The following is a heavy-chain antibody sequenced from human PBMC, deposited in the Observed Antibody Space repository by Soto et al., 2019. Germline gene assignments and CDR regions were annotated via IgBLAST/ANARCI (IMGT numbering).Heavy chain of an antibody. CDR3: ARDRGPYSSGWYRYAY. V-gene: IGHV3-48*03. CDR1: GFTFSSYE. CDR2: ISSSATSI. D-gene: IGHD6-19*01. J-gene: IGHJ4*02. Sequence: EVQLVESGGGLVQPGGSLRLSCEASGFTFSSYEMNWVRQAPGEGLEWVSYISSSATSISYADSVKGRFTISRDNAKNSLSLQMNSLRAEDTAVYYCARDRGPYSSGWYRYAYWGKGTLVTVSS.